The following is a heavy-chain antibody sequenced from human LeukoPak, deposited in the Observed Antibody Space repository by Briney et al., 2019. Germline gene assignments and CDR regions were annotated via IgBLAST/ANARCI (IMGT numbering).Heavy chain of an antibody. V-gene: IGHV3-7*01. Sequence: GGSLRLSCAVSGFTVSSNYFSWVRQAPGKGLEWVATIKDDGSDKYYVDSVKGRFTISRDNAKNSLHLQMGSLRVEDTAVYYCANLGHIDWGQGTLVTVSS. CDR1: GFTVSSNY. J-gene: IGHJ4*02. CDR2: IKDDGSDK. CDR3: ANLGHID.